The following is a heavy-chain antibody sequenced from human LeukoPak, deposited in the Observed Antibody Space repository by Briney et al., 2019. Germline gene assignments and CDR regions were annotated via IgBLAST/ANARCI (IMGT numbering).Heavy chain of an antibody. V-gene: IGHV3-21*01. J-gene: IGHJ4*02. CDR1: GFTFSSYS. D-gene: IGHD1-20*01. CDR2: ISSSSSYI. CDR3: ARAHNWKYGTFDY. Sequence: GGALRLSCAASGFTFSSYSMNWVRQAPGKGLEWVSSISSSSSYIYYADSVKGRFTISRDNAKNSLYLQMNSLRVEDTAVYYCARAHNWKYGTFDYWGQGTLVTVSS.